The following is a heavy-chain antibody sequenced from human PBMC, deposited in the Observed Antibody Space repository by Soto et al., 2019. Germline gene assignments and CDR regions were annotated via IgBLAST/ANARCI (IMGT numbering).Heavy chain of an antibody. CDR1: GFTFDDYA. CDR3: AKDHSGSDFLAFDI. V-gene: IGHV3-9*01. Sequence: EVQLVESGGGLVQPGRSLRLSCAASGFTFDDYAMHWVRQAPGKGLEWVSGISWNSGSIGYADSGKGRFTISRDNAKNSLYLQMNSLRAEDTALYYCAKDHSGSDFLAFDIWGQGTMVTVSS. D-gene: IGHD1-26*01. J-gene: IGHJ3*02. CDR2: ISWNSGSI.